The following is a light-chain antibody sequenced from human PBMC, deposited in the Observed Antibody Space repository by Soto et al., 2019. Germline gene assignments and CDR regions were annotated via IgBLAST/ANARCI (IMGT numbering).Light chain of an antibody. CDR2: AAS. V-gene: IGKV1-27*01. Sequence: DIQMTQSPSSLSASVGDRVTITCLASQGISNYLAWYQQIPGKVPKLLISAASTLQSGVPSRFSGSGSGTDFTLTSSSLQPEDVATYYCQKYTNVPAFGRWTKVEIK. J-gene: IGKJ4*01. CDR3: QKYTNVPA. CDR1: QGISNY.